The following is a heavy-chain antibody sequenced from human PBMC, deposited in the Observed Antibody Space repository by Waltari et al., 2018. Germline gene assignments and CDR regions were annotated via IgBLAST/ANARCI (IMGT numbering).Heavy chain of an antibody. V-gene: IGHV4-4*07. Sequence: QVQLQESGPGLVKPSETLSLPCTVSGGSVRSYFWGWLRQPAGKGLEWIGRIYPSGSTNYNSSLKSRVTISVDKSKNQFSLKLTSVTAADAAVYFCARDGGLLRPFDLWGRGTLVTVSS. CDR2: IYPSGST. CDR3: ARDGGLLRPFDL. D-gene: IGHD3-22*01. J-gene: IGHJ2*01. CDR1: GGSVRSYF.